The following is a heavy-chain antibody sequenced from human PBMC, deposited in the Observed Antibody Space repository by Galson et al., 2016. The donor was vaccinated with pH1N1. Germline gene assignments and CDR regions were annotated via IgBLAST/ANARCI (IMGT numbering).Heavy chain of an antibody. J-gene: IGHJ4*02. CDR3: TRSRGYGFDY. Sequence: SLRLSCAASGFTFSGSAMHWVRQASGKGLEWVGRIRSKADSYATAYAASMKGRFTISRDDSKNTTLLQMNSLNTEDTAVYYWTRSRGYGFDYWGQGTLVTVSS. V-gene: IGHV3-73*01. CDR1: GFTFSGSA. CDR2: IRSKADSYAT. D-gene: IGHD5-12*01.